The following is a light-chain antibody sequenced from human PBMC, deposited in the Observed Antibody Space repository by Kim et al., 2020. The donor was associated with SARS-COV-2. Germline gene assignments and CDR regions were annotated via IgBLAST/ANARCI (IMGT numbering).Light chain of an antibody. Sequence: GHTIPISYTGTSRDVAYYNSVSWYQQHPGKAPKLILYDVSERASGVSNRFSGSQSGNTASLTISGLRAEDEADYYCNSHTTSSTYVFGSGTKVTVL. V-gene: IGLV2-14*03. CDR2: DVS. CDR1: SRDVAYYNS. CDR3: NSHTTSSTYV. J-gene: IGLJ1*01.